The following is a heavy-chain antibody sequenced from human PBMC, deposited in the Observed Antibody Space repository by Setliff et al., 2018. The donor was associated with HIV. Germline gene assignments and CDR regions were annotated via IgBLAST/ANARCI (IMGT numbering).Heavy chain of an antibody. D-gene: IGHD4-17*01. Sequence: GVSVKVSCKSSGYTFTDYFMHWVRQAPGQGLEWMGWINAGNGDTRYSQKFQGSVTFTRDTSASTAYMAVTGLRSEDTAVYYCARFGPLRYFDHWGQGTLVTVSS. CDR2: INAGNGDT. J-gene: IGHJ4*02. V-gene: IGHV1-3*01. CDR1: GYTFTDYF. CDR3: ARFGPLRYFDH.